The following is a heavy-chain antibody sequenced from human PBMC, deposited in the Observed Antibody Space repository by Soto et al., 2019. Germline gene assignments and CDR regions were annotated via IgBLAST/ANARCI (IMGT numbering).Heavy chain of an antibody. J-gene: IGHJ3*02. V-gene: IGHV3-33*01. Sequence: QVQMVESGGGVVQPGRSPRLSCAASGFSFENYGMHWVRQAPGRGLEWVAIIWYDGSLQYYAAAVKGRFTISRDNSKNTLYLEMESLRVEDTATYFCARSSGWYEADAFDMWGQGTMVTVSA. CDR2: IWYDGSLQ. CDR3: ARSSGWYEADAFDM. CDR1: GFSFENYG. D-gene: IGHD6-19*01.